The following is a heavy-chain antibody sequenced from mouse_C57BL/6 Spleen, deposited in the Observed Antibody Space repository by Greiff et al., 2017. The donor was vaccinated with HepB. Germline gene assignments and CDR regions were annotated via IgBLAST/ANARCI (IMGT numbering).Heavy chain of an antibody. Sequence: EVQLQQSGPELVKPGASVKISCKASGYTFTDYYMNWVKQSHGKSLEWIGDINPNNGGTSYNQKFKGKATLTVDKSSSTAYMELRSLTSEDSAVYYCARSYWFAYWGQVTLVTVSA. CDR3: ARSYWFAY. CDR2: INPNNGGT. D-gene: IGHD2-12*01. J-gene: IGHJ3*01. V-gene: IGHV1-26*01. CDR1: GYTFTDYY.